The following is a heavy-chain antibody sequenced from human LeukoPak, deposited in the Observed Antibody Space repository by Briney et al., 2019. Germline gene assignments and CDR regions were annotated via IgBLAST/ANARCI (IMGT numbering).Heavy chain of an antibody. D-gene: IGHD6-19*01. CDR1: GFTFSSYW. CDR3: ARDLWYSSGWYHYYYYYMDV. CDR2: IKQDGSEK. Sequence: GVSLRLSCAASGFTFSSYWMSWVRQAPGKGLEWVANIKQDGSEKYYVDSVKGRFTISRDNAKNSLYLQMNSLRAEDTAVYYCARDLWYSSGWYHYYYYYMDVWGKGTTVTVSS. V-gene: IGHV3-7*01. J-gene: IGHJ6*03.